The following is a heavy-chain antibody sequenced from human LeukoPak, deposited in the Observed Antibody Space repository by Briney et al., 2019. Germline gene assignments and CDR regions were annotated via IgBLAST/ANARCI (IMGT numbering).Heavy chain of an antibody. V-gene: IGHV3-33*06. Sequence: GRSLRLSCAASGFTFSSYGMHWVRQAPGKGLEWVAVIWYDGSNKYYADSVKGRFTISRDNSKNTLYLQMNSLRAEDTAVYYCAKGSITYYYGSGRGAFDIWGQGTTVTVSS. D-gene: IGHD3-10*01. CDR3: AKGSITYYYGSGRGAFDI. J-gene: IGHJ3*02. CDR1: GFTFSSYG. CDR2: IWYDGSNK.